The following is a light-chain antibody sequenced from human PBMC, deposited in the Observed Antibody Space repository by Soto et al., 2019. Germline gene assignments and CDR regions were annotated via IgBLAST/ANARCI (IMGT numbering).Light chain of an antibody. J-gene: IGKJ2*01. CDR2: AAS. V-gene: IGKV1-39*01. Sequence: DIQMTQSPSSLSASVRDTVTITCRASQSISVHLNWYQQKPGEVPKLLIYAASNLHSGVPSRFSGSGSETEFALTISSLQPEDFATYYCQQSYITPYTCGQGTRLEIK. CDR3: QQSYITPYT. CDR1: QSISVH.